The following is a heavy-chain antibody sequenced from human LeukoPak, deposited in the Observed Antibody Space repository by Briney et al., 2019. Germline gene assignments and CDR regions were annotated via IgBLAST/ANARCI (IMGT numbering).Heavy chain of an antibody. CDR3: ARLRGYSGTGWFDP. CDR1: GYTFTSYA. J-gene: IGHJ5*02. CDR2: INAGNGNT. V-gene: IGHV1-3*01. Sequence: ASVKVSFKASGYTFTSYAMHWVRQAPGQRLEWMGWINAGNGNTKYSQKFQGRVTITRDTSASTVYMELSSLRSEDTAVYYCARLRGYSGTGWFDPWGQGTLVTVSS. D-gene: IGHD5-12*01.